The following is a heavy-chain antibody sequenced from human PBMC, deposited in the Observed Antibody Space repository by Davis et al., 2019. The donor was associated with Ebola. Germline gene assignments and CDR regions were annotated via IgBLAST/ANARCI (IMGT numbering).Heavy chain of an antibody. V-gene: IGHV1-46*01. CDR2: INPSGGST. CDR1: GYTFTSYY. Sequence: AASVKVSCKASGYTFTSYYMHWVRQAPGQGLEWMGIINPSGGSTSYAQKFQGRVTMTRDTSTSTVYMELSSLRSEDTAVYYCARDKGRDFDWLGFDYWGQGTLVTVSS. CDR3: ARDKGRDFDWLGFDY. D-gene: IGHD3-9*01. J-gene: IGHJ4*02.